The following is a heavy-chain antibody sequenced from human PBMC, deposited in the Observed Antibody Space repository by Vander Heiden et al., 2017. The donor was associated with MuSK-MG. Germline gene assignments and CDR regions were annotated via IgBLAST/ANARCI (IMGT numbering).Heavy chain of an antibody. Sequence: EVRLVESGGGMVQPGGSLRRSFVAFGFTFAKFWMSWILPIPGKGLMGVSRINFDGNKVSYVESVKARFTISRDNAKNTLSLQMTGLRDEDTAVYFCARSDWGSIDSWGQGTLVTVSS. J-gene: IGHJ4*02. CDR1: GFTFAKFW. V-gene: IGHV3-74*01. CDR2: INFDGNKV. D-gene: IGHD3-16*01. CDR3: ARSDWGSIDS.